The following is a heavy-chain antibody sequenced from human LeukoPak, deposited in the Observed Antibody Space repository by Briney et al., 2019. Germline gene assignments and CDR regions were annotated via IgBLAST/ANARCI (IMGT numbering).Heavy chain of an antibody. Sequence: PSETLSLTCTVSGYSISSGYYWGWIRQPPGKGLEWIGSIYHSGSTYYNPSLKSRLTISADTSKNQFSLKLSSVTAADTAVYYCARHRPRYYYGSGSPRVNWFDPWGQGTLVTVSS. V-gene: IGHV4-38-2*02. J-gene: IGHJ5*02. D-gene: IGHD3-10*01. CDR3: ARHRPRYYYGSGSPRVNWFDP. CDR1: GYSISSGYY. CDR2: IYHSGST.